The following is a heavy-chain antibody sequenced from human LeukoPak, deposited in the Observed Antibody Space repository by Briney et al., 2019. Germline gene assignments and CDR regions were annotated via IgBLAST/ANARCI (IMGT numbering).Heavy chain of an antibody. Sequence: ASVKVSCKASGYTFTGYYMHWVRQAPGQGLEWMGWINPNSGGTNYAEKFQGRVTMTRDTSISTPYMELSRLRSDDTAVYYCARDLTYSGSYYPDYWGQGTLVTVSS. CDR3: ARDLTYSGSYYPDY. CDR1: GYTFTGYY. J-gene: IGHJ4*02. D-gene: IGHD1-26*01. CDR2: INPNSGGT. V-gene: IGHV1-2*02.